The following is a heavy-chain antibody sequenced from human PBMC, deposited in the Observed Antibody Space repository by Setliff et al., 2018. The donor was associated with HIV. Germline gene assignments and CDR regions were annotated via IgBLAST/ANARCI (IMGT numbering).Heavy chain of an antibody. CDR1: GGSISSYY. D-gene: IGHD4-17*01. Sequence: SETLSLTCTVSGGSISSYYWSWIRQPPGKGLEWIGYIYYSGSTNYNPSLKSRVTISVDTSKNQFSLKLSSVTAADMAVYYCARTAYDYGDYADEDYYYGMDVWGQGTTVTVSS. CDR3: ARTAYDYGDYADEDYYYGMDV. CDR2: IYYSGST. J-gene: IGHJ6*02. V-gene: IGHV4-59*01.